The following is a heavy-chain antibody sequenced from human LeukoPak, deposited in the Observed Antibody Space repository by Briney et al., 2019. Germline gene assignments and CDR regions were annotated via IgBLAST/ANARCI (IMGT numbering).Heavy chain of an antibody. CDR2: IIPIFGTS. CDR1: GGTFSSYA. CDR3: ARSAVAGTVGVDI. Sequence: GASVKVSCKASGGTFSSYAISWVRQAPGQGLEWMGGIIPIFGTSNYAQKFQGRVTITADESTSTAYMELSSLRSEDTAVYYCARSAVAGTVGVDIWGQGTMVTVSS. J-gene: IGHJ3*02. D-gene: IGHD6-19*01. V-gene: IGHV1-69*13.